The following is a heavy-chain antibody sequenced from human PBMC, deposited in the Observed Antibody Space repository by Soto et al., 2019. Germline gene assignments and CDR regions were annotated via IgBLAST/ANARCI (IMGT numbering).Heavy chain of an antibody. CDR2: IWYDGSNK. V-gene: IGHV3-33*01. D-gene: IGHD7-27*01. CDR3: ARDSNAFFDI. Sequence: QVQLVESGGGVVQPGRSLRLYCAASGFTFSSYGMHWVRQAPGKGLEWVAVIWYDGSNKYYADSVKGRFTISRDNSKNTLYLQMNSLRAEDTAVYYCARDSNAFFDIWGQGTMVTVSS. CDR1: GFTFSSYG. J-gene: IGHJ3*02.